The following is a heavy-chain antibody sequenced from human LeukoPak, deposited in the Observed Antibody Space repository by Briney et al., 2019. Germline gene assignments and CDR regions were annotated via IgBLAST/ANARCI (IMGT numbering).Heavy chain of an antibody. V-gene: IGHV5-10-1*01. Sequence: NHGESLKISCKGSGYSFTTNWITWVRQMPGKGLEWMGTIDPSDSYTIYSPSFQAHVTISADKSISTAYLQWSSLKASDTAMYFCARQIYGNYAKDYWGQGTLVTVSS. CDR2: IDPSDSYT. CDR3: ARQIYGNYAKDY. D-gene: IGHD4-11*01. J-gene: IGHJ4*02. CDR1: GYSFTTNW.